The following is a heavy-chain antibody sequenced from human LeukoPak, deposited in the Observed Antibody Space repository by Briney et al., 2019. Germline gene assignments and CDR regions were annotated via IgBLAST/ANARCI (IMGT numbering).Heavy chain of an antibody. J-gene: IGHJ4*02. CDR2: IYYSGST. CDR3: ASLFNWGHGYYFDY. Sequence: SETLSLTCTVSGGSISSSSYYWGWIRQPPGKGLEWIGSIYYSGSTYYNPSLKSRVTISVDTSKNQFSLKLSSVTAADTAVYYCASLFNWGHGYYFDYWGQGTLVTVSS. D-gene: IGHD7-27*01. V-gene: IGHV4-39*01. CDR1: GGSISSSSYY.